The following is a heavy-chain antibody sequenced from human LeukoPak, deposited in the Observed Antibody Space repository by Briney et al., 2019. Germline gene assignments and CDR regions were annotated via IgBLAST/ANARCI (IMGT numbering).Heavy chain of an antibody. CDR2: ISATNTDI. Sequence: GGSLRLSCAASGFTFSDYHMSWIRQAPGEGLEWVSYISATNTDIHYTDSVKGRFTISRDKAKNSLYLQMNSLRAEDTAVYYCAKEPYYYYYMDVWGKGTTVTISS. CDR1: GFTFSDYH. D-gene: IGHD1-14*01. J-gene: IGHJ6*03. V-gene: IGHV3-11*01. CDR3: AKEPYYYYYMDV.